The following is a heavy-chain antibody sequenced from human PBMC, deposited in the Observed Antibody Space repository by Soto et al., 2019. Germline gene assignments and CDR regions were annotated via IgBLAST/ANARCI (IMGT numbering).Heavy chain of an antibody. CDR3: AHSHPYYYDSSGHQGWFDP. J-gene: IGHJ5*02. CDR2: IYWNDDK. V-gene: IGHV2-5*01. Sequence: QITLKESGPTLVKPTQTLTLTCTFSGFSLSTSGVGVGWIRQPPGKALEWLALIYWNDDKRYSPSLKSRLTITKDTSKLQVVLTMNNMDPVDTATYYWAHSHPYYYDSSGHQGWFDPWGQGTLVTVSS. D-gene: IGHD3-22*01. CDR1: GFSLSTSGVG.